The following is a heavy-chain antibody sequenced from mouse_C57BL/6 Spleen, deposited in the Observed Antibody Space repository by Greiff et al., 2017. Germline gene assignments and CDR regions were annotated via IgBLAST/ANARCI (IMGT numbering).Heavy chain of an antibody. CDR3: ARDRAYDGNPFCAMDD. CDR1: GFTFSSYA. CDR2: ISDGGSYT. J-gene: IGHJ4*01. V-gene: IGHV5-4*01. Sequence: EVKLVESGAGLVKPGGSLKLSCAASGFTFSSYAMSWVRQTPEKRLEWVATISDGGSYTNYPDNVKGRFTISRDNAKNNLYLQMSHLKSEDTAMYYCARDRAYDGNPFCAMDDWGQGTTVTVSS. D-gene: IGHD1-1*01.